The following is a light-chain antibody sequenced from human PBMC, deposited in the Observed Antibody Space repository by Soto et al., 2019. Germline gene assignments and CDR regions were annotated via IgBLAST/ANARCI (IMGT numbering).Light chain of an antibody. CDR1: QSVSSNY. J-gene: IGKJ1*01. CDR3: QQYGSSRWT. V-gene: IGKV3-20*01. Sequence: EIVLTHSPATLSLSPGERATLSCRASQSVSSNYLAWYQQKPGQAPRLLIYGASSRATGIPDRFSGRGSGTDFTLTISRLEPEDFAVYYCQQYGSSRWTFGQGTKVDIK. CDR2: GAS.